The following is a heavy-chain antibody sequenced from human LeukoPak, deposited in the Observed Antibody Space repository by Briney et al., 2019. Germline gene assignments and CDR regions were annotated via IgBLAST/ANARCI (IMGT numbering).Heavy chain of an antibody. D-gene: IGHD2-15*01. Sequence: GGSLRLSCAASGFTFSNAWMSWVRQAPGKGLEWVGRIKSKTDGGTTDYAAPVKGRFTISRDDSKNTLYLQMNSLKTEDTAVYYCTTGTNLVVAAPYWGQGTLVTVSS. CDR1: GFTFSNAW. CDR3: TTGTNLVVAAPY. CDR2: IKSKTDGGTT. V-gene: IGHV3-15*01. J-gene: IGHJ4*02.